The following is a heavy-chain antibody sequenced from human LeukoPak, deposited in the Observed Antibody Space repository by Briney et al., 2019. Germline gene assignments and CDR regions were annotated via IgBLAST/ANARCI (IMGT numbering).Heavy chain of an antibody. CDR3: ARPPQVIDGSDIGRFDY. CDR2: IYPGDSDT. V-gene: IGHV5-51*01. D-gene: IGHD3-16*02. J-gene: IGHJ4*02. CDR1: GYGFTRYW. Sequence: GESLKISFKGSGYGFTRYWIGWVRQMPGKGLEWMGIIYPGDSDTRYSPSFQVQVTISADKSISTVYLQWSSLKASDTAMYYCARPPQVIDGSDIGRFDYWGQGTLVTVSS.